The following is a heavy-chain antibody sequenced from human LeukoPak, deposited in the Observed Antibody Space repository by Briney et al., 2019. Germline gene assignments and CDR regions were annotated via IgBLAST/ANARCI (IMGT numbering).Heavy chain of an antibody. D-gene: IGHD1-7*01. CDR3: AKGSNLNYDPRVYIDY. V-gene: IGHV3-30-3*01. CDR1: GFTFSSYA. CDR2: ISYDGSNK. Sequence: GGSLRLSCAASGFTFSSYAMHWVRQAPGKGLEWVAVISYDGSNKYYADSVKGRFTISRDNSKNTLYLQMNSLRAEDTAVYYCAKGSNLNYDPRVYIDYWGQGTLVTVSS. J-gene: IGHJ4*02.